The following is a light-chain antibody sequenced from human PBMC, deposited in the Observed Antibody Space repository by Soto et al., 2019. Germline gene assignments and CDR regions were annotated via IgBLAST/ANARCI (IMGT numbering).Light chain of an antibody. CDR2: GAS. Sequence: EIVLTQSPGTLSLSPGERATLSCRASQSVSSSYLAWYQQKPGQAPRLLIYGASSRATGIPDRFSGSGSGTDFTLTISRLEPEDFAVYYCQQYGSSFTFGPGTNGDIK. J-gene: IGKJ3*01. V-gene: IGKV3-20*01. CDR3: QQYGSSFT. CDR1: QSVSSSY.